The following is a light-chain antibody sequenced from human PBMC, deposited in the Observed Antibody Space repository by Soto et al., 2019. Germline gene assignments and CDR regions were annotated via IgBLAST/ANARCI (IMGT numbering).Light chain of an antibody. J-gene: IGKJ1*01. V-gene: IGKV3-15*01. CDR1: QSVSTS. CDR3: QQYNNWPRT. CDR2: GAS. Sequence: EIVLTQSPGTLSLSPGERATLSCRASQSVSTSYVAWYQQKFGQAPRLLIYGASTRATGIPARFSGSGSGTEFTLTISSLQSEDFAVYYCQQYNNWPRTFGQGTKVDI.